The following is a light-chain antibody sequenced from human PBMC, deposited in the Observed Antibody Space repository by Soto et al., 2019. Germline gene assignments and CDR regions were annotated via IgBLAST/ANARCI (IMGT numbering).Light chain of an antibody. J-gene: IGKJ4*01. V-gene: IGKV3-15*01. CDR3: QQYNFWPPLT. CDR2: DAS. CDR1: QSVNSN. Sequence: EIVMTQSPATLSVSPGERATLSCRASQSVNSNVACYRQKPGQAPRLLISDASTRATGVPARFSGSGSGTEFTLTISSLQSEDSGIYYCQQYNFWPPLTFGGGTKVEIK.